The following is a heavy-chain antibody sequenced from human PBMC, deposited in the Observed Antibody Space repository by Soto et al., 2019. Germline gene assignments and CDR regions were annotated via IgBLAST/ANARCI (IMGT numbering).Heavy chain of an antibody. CDR3: ARGRFVSSGWYSI. CDR1: GGSFSGYY. D-gene: IGHD6-19*01. V-gene: IGHV4-34*01. J-gene: IGHJ4*02. Sequence: PSETLSLTCAVYGGSFSGYYWSWIRQPPGKGLEWIGEITHSGSTNYSPSLKSRITISVDTSKNQFSLNLSSVTAADTAVYYCARGRFVSSGWYSIWGQGTLVTVSS. CDR2: ITHSGST.